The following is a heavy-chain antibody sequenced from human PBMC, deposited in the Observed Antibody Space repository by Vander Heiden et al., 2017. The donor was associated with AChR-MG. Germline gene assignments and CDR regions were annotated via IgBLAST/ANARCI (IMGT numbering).Heavy chain of an antibody. V-gene: IGHV4-39*01. CDR2: IYYSGST. Sequence: TVSGGSISSSSYYWGWIRQPPGKGLEWIGSIYYSGSTYYNPSLKSRVTISVDTSKNQFSLKLSSVTAADTAVYYCARQASPKNYDILTGYYWGYYYYGMDVWGQGTTVTVSS. J-gene: IGHJ6*02. CDR3: ARQASPKNYDILTGYYWGYYYYGMDV. CDR1: GGSISSSSYY. D-gene: IGHD3-9*01.